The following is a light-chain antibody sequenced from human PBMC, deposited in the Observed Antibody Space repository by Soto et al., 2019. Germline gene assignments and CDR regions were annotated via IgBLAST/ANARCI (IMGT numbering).Light chain of an antibody. CDR3: AVWDDSLNGWV. CDR1: SSNIGAGYD. J-gene: IGLJ3*02. CDR2: GNS. V-gene: IGLV1-40*01. Sequence: QSVLTQPPSVSGAPGQRVTISCTGSSSNIGAGYDVHWYQQLPGTAPKLLIYGNSNRPSGVPDRFSGSKSGTSASLAITGLQAEDEADYYCAVWDDSLNGWVFGGGTKVTVL.